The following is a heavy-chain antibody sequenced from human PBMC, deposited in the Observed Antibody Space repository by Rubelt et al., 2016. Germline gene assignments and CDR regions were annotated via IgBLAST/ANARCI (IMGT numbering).Heavy chain of an antibody. CDR2: IKQDGSKK. D-gene: IGHD4-17*01. CDR3: AREGDYNASDI. CDR1: GGSISSSSYW. V-gene: IGHV3-7*01. Sequence: LQLQESGPGLVKPSETLSLTCTVSGGSISSSSYWWDWVRQAPGKGLEWVANIKQDGSKKDYMDSVKGRFTISRDNAKNSLYLQKDSRRVEDTAVFYCAREGDYNASDIWGQGTIVTVSS. J-gene: IGHJ3*02.